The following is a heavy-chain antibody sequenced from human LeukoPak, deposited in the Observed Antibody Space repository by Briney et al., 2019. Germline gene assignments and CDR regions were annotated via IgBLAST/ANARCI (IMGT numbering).Heavy chain of an antibody. CDR3: AREGGYYGSGSSYYFDY. D-gene: IGHD3-10*01. Sequence: GGSLRLSCAASGFTFSSYSMNWVRQAPGKGLEWVSSISSSSSYIYYADSVKGRFTISRDNAKNSLYLQMNSLRAEDTAVYYCAREGGYYGSGSSYYFDYWGQGTLVTVSS. V-gene: IGHV3-21*01. CDR2: ISSSSSYI. J-gene: IGHJ4*02. CDR1: GFTFSSYS.